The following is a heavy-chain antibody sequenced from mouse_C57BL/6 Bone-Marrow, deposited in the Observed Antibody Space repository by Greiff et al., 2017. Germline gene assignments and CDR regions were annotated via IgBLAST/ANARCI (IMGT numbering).Heavy chain of an antibody. D-gene: IGHD2-3*01. J-gene: IGHJ1*03. V-gene: IGHV1-64*01. CDR2: IHPNSGST. CDR3: GIYDGYFWYFDV. CDR1: GYTFTSYW. Sequence: QVQLQQPGAELVKPGASVKLSCKASGYTFTSYWMHWVKQRPGQGLEWIGMIHPNSGSTNYNEKFKSKATLTVDKSSSTAYMQLSSLTSEDSAVYYCGIYDGYFWYFDVWGTGTTVTVSS.